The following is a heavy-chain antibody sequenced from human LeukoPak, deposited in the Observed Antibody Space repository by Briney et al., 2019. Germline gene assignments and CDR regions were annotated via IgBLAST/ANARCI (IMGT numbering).Heavy chain of an antibody. V-gene: IGHV4-59*08. CDR2: IYCSQTT. J-gene: IGHJ4*02. CDR1: VGSLSGYY. D-gene: IGHD6-19*01. CDR3: ARIDRAVAGTIDY. Sequence: PPESPSLTRTVSVGSLSGYYSGCVSDTPERGVGRVVYIYCSQTTNYAPALELRVTVSVDTYKNSLSLKLSTVTAADTAVYYCARIDRAVAGTIDYWGQGTLVTVSS.